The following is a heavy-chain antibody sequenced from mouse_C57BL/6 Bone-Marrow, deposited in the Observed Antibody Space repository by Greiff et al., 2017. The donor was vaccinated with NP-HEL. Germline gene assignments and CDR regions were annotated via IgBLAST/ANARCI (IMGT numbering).Heavy chain of an antibody. CDR3: ARHYYVSSPPYWYFDV. CDR2: IDPANGNT. V-gene: IGHV14-3*01. J-gene: IGHJ1*03. CDR1: GFNIKNTY. D-gene: IGHD1-1*01. Sequence: VQLQQSVAELVRPGASVKLSCTASGFNIKNTYMHWVKQRPEQGLEWIGRIDPANGNTKYAPKFQGKATITADTSSNTAYLQLSSLTSEDTAIYYCARHYYVSSPPYWYFDVWGTGTTVTVSS.